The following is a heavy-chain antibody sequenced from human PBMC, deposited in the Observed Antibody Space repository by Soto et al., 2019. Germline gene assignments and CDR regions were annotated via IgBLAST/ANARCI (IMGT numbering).Heavy chain of an antibody. CDR1: GFTFSSSW. CDR3: ARTGDGHHDFLDY. J-gene: IGHJ4*02. CDR2: INQDGNED. V-gene: IGHV3-7*01. D-gene: IGHD1-1*01. Sequence: VHLEESGGGLVQPGGSLRLSCAASGFTFSSSWINWVRQAPGKGLEWVANINQDGNEDNLLDSVKGRFTISRDNAKNAIFLQMNSLRVDDTAVYYCARTGDGHHDFLDYWGQGALVSVSS.